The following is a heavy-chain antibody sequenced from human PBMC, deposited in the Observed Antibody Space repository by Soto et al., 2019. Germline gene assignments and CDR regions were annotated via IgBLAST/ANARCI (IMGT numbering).Heavy chain of an antibody. V-gene: IGHV5-51*01. Sequence: PGESLKISCKGSGYTFTNYWIGWVRQMPGKGLEWMGIIYPGDSDTKYNPSFQGQVTISADKSITTTYLRWTSLKASDTAIYYCAASIFYYGMDVWRQGTTGTVS. CDR1: GYTFTNYW. J-gene: IGHJ6*02. CDR2: IYPGDSDT. CDR3: AASIFYYGMDV.